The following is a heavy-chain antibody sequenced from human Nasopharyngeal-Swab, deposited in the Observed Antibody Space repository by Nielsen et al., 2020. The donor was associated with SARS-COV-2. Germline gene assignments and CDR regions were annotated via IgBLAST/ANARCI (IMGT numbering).Heavy chain of an antibody. CDR2: ISWPSGSI. V-gene: IGHV3-9*01. CDR3: ARVDVHDAFDV. D-gene: IGHD3-16*01. CDR1: GFTFDDYA. Sequence: GKSLKISCAASGFTFDDYAMHWVRQAPGKGLEWVSGISWPSGSIGYADSVTGRFTIARENAKNSLYLQMNSLRAEDTALYYCARVDVHDAFDVWGQGTMVTVSS. J-gene: IGHJ3*01.